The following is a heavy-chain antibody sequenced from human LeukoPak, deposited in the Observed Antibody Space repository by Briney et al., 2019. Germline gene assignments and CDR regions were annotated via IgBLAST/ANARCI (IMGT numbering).Heavy chain of an antibody. D-gene: IGHD2-2*01. V-gene: IGHV4-61*02. CDR1: GGSISSGSYY. CDR3: AGGYCSSTSCRNWFDP. CDR2: IYTSGST. J-gene: IGHJ5*02. Sequence: SETLSLTCTVSGGSISSGSYYWSWIRQPAGKGLEWIGRIYTSGSTNYNPSLKSRVTISVDTSKNQFSLKLSSVTAADTAVYYCAGGYCSSTSCRNWFDPWGQGTLVTVSS.